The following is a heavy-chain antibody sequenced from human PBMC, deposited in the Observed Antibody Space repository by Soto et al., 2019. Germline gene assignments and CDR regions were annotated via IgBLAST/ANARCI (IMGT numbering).Heavy chain of an antibody. D-gene: IGHD6-13*01. CDR1: GGPIRSYS. CDR2: IFYTGNT. V-gene: IGHV4-59*08. Sequence: PSETLSLTCTVSGGPIRSYSWGWIRQPPGKGLEWIGSIFYTGNTNYNPSLKSRVSISLDTSKNQFSLKLSSLTAADTALYYCVRLAGSSWYIRSNWNDPWGQGTLVTVSS. CDR3: VRLAGSSWYIRSNWNDP. J-gene: IGHJ5*02.